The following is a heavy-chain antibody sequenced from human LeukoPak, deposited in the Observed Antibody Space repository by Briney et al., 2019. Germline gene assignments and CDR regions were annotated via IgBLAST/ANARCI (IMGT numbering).Heavy chain of an antibody. CDR2: ISSSGSTI. V-gene: IGHV3-48*03. J-gene: IGHJ4*02. D-gene: IGHD3-10*01. CDR1: GFTFSSYE. Sequence: PGGSLRLSCAASGFTFSSYEMNWVRQAPGKGLEWVSYISSSGSTIYYADSVKGRFTISRDNAKNSLYLQMNSLRAEDTAVYYCASLWFGELPIDYWGQGTLVTVSS. CDR3: ASLWFGELPIDY.